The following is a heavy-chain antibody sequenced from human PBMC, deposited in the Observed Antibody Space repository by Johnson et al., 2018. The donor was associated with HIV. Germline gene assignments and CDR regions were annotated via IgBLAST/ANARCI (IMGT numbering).Heavy chain of an antibody. D-gene: IGHD4-17*01. Sequence: EVQLVESGGGLVQPGGSLRLSCEASGFTFSDHYMDWVRQAPGKGLEWVGRSRNNANTYTTDYAVSVKGRFTIPRDDSNNTLYLQMNSLKTEDTAVYYCSTDDAPSYGDYGEAFDIWGQGTMVTVSS. CDR3: STDDAPSYGDYGEAFDI. J-gene: IGHJ3*02. V-gene: IGHV3-72*01. CDR2: SRNNANTYTT. CDR1: GFTFSDHY.